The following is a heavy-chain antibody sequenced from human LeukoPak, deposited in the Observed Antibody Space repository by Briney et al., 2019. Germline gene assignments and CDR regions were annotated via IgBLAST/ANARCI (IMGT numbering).Heavy chain of an antibody. CDR3: TRDEEGASREFDY. J-gene: IGHJ4*02. CDR2: TSGSGGST. D-gene: IGHD1-26*01. Sequence: QPGGSLRLSCAAPGFTFNSYATRCVRPSLGGGVGRVSPTSGSGGSTYYADSVKGRLTISRDNAKNSLYLQMNSLRVEDTAVYYCTRDEEGASREFDYWGQG. CDR1: GFTFNSYA. V-gene: IGHV3-23*01.